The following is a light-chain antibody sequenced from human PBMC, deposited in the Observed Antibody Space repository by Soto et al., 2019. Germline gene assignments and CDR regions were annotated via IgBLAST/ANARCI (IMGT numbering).Light chain of an antibody. V-gene: IGKV3-20*01. CDR2: AAS. CDR1: QSVSSSY. J-gene: IGKJ1*01. CDR3: QQYGDLPWT. Sequence: ELVLTQSPGTLSLSPGARATLSCRASQSVSSSYLAWYQQKPGQAPRLLIYAASSRATGIPDRFSGSGSGTDLTITISRLEPEDCEVYYCQQYGDLPWTFGQGTKVDIK.